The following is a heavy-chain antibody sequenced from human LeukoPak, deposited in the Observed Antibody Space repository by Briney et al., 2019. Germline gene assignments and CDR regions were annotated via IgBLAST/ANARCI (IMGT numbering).Heavy chain of an antibody. CDR2: FTGSGGST. J-gene: IGHJ4*02. V-gene: IGHV3-23*01. CDR1: GFTFSSYA. D-gene: IGHD3-10*01. Sequence: GGSLRLSCAASGFTFSSYAMSWVRQAPGKGLEWVSAFTGSGGSTYYADSVKGRFAISRDNSKNTLYLQMNSLRAEDTAVYYCAKLDYYGNYWGQGTLVTVSS. CDR3: AKLDYYGNY.